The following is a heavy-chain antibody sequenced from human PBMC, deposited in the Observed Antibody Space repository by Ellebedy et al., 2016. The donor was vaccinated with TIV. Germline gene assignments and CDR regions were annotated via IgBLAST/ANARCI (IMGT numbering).Heavy chain of an antibody. Sequence: MPSETLSLTCAVSGGSISPYYRSWIRHPPGKGLAWIGYLYYTGGTNYNPSLKSRVTISVDTSKNHFSLRLTSVTAADTAVYYCARVVWQQPVSYAFDIWGQGTMVTVSS. D-gene: IGHD6-13*01. CDR1: GGSISPYY. V-gene: IGHV4-59*01. CDR2: LYYTGGT. J-gene: IGHJ3*02. CDR3: ARVVWQQPVSYAFDI.